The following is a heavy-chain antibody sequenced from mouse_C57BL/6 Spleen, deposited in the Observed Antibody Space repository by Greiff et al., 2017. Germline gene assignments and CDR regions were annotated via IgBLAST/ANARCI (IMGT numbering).Heavy chain of an antibody. J-gene: IGHJ4*01. CDR1: GYAFSSYW. V-gene: IGHV1-80*01. Sequence: VKLMESGAELVKPGASVKISCKASGYAFSSYWMNWVKQRPGKGLEWIGQIYPGGGDTYSNGQFKGKATLTADKSSSTAYMQLSSLTYEDSAVYFCARSRDYAMDDWGQGTSVTVSS. CDR3: ARSRDYAMDD. CDR2: IYPGGGDT.